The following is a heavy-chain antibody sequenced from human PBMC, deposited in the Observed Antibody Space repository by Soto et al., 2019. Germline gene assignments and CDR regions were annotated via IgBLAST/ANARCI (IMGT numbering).Heavy chain of an antibody. J-gene: IGHJ6*02. CDR3: ADWNYRDYYYGMDV. CDR2: IIPIFGTA. CDR1: GGTFSSYA. Sequence: GASVKVSCKASGGTFSSYAISWVRQAPGQGLEWMGGIIPIFGTANYAQKFQGRVTITADKSTSTAYMELSSLRSEDTAVYYCADWNYRDYYYGMDVWGQGTKVTVSS. V-gene: IGHV1-69*06. D-gene: IGHD1-7*01.